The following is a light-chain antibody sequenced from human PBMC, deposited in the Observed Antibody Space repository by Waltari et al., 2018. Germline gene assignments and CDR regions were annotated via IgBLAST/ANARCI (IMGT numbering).Light chain of an antibody. V-gene: IGKV2-40*01. CDR1: QSLLHSNGNTY. J-gene: IGKJ3*01. CDR2: RGS. Sequence: DIVMTLTPISLPITPGEPASTSSRSSQSLLHSNGNTYLHWYLQKPGQSPQLLIYRGSNRASGVPDRFSGSGSGTDFTLKISKVEAEDVGVYYCVQAIAFPFTFGPGTKLDIK. CDR3: VQAIAFPFT.